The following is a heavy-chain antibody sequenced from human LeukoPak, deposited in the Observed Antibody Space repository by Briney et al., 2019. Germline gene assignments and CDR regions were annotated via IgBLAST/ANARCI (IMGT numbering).Heavy chain of an antibody. CDR2: IYYSGST. V-gene: IGHV4-30-4*08. Sequence: PSETLSLTCTVSGGSISSGDYYWSWIRQPPGKGLEWTGYIYYSGSTYYNPSLKSRVTISVDTSKNQFSLKLSSVTAADTAVYYCARGWERRYSNTWGQGTLVTVSS. CDR1: GGSISSGDYY. D-gene: IGHD4-11*01. CDR3: ARGWERRYSNT. J-gene: IGHJ4*02.